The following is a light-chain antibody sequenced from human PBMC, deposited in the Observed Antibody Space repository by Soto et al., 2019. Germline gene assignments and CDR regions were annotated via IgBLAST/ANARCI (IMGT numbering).Light chain of an antibody. CDR1: QSVGTY. J-gene: IGKJ4*01. Sequence: EIVMTQSPATLSLFPGERATLSCWASQSVGTYLAWYQQKPGQAPRLLIYDSSKRAADIPARFSGSGSGTDFTLTISSLEPEDFAVYYCQHRSIWPPAFGGGTKVEIK. CDR2: DSS. CDR3: QHRSIWPPA. V-gene: IGKV3-11*01.